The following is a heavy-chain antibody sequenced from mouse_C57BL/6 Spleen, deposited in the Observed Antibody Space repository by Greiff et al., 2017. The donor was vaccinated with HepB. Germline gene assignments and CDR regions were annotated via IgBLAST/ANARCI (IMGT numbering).Heavy chain of an antibody. Sequence: VQLQESGAELVKPGASVKISCKASGYAFSSYWMNWVKQRPGKGLEWIGQIYPGDGDTNYNGKFKGKATLTADKSSSTAYMQLSSLTSEDSAVYFCARITNYAMDYWGKGTSATFPS. CDR1: GYAFSSYW. V-gene: IGHV1-80*01. CDR3: ARITNYAMDY. D-gene: IGHD1-1*01. CDR2: IYPGDGDT. J-gene: IGHJ4*01.